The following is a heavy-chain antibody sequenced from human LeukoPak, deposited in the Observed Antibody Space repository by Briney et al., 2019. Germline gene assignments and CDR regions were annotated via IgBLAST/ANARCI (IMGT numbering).Heavy chain of an antibody. CDR2: IRYDGRKK. CDR1: GFTFRSYG. CDR3: AKDDSRSSSYNFDY. Sequence: GGSLRLSCAAFGFTFRSYGMHWGGQCPGTGREWVAFIRYDGRKKYYADSVKGRFTIPRDNSKNTLCLQMNSLRAEDTAVYYCAKDDSRSSSYNFDYWGQGTLVTVSS. V-gene: IGHV3-30*02. D-gene: IGHD6-6*01. J-gene: IGHJ4*02.